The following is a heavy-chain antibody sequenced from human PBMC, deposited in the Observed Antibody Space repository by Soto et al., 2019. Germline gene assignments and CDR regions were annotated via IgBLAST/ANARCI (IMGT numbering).Heavy chain of an antibody. CDR1: AGSFSHYY. J-gene: IGHJ3*02. Sequence: QVQQQPWGAGLLKPSETLSLTCAVSAGSFSHYYWNWIRQSPGKGLERIGKIKHSGSSNYNPSLRSRVSSSVDMSKNQFSLRLTSVTAADTAVYYCARGGSSDWNVALDIWGQGTMVTVSS. CDR3: ARGGSSDWNVALDI. D-gene: IGHD6-19*01. CDR2: IKHSGSS. V-gene: IGHV4-34*01.